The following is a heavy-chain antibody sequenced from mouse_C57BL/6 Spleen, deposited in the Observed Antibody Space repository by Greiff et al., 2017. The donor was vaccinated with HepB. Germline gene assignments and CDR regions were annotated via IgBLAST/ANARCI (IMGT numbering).Heavy chain of an antibody. CDR1: GYTFTSYC. D-gene: IGHD1-1*01. CDR3: ARVGDSYCYGSSDVWFAY. J-gene: IGHJ3*01. CDR2: INPSSGYT. Sequence: QVQLQQSGAELAKPGASVKLSCKASGYTFTSYCMHWVKQRPGQGLEWIGYINPSSGYTKYNQKFKDKATLTADKSSSTAYMQLSSLTYEDSAVYYCARVGDSYCYGSSDVWFAYWGQGTLVTVSA. V-gene: IGHV1-7*01.